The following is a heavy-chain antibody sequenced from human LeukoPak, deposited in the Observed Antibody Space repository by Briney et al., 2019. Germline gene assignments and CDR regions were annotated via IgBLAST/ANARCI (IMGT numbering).Heavy chain of an antibody. J-gene: IGHJ4*02. D-gene: IGHD4-23*01. CDR2: ISSSSSFI. V-gene: IGHV3-21*01. Sequence: GGSLRLSCAASGFTFSSYSMDWVRQAPGKGLEWVSCISSSSSFIYYADSVEGRFTISRDNAKNSLYLQMNSLRVEDTAVYYCARDDYGGIDYWGQGTLVTVSS. CDR1: GFTFSSYS. CDR3: ARDDYGGIDY.